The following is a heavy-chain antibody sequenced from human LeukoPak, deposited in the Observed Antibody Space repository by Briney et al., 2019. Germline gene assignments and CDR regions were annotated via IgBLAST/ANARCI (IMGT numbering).Heavy chain of an antibody. Sequence: ASVKVSCKACGYTFTSYDSNWVRQATGQGLEWMGCMNPNSGNTGYAQKFQGRVTITRNTSISTAYMELSSLRSEDTAVYYCARADSSSWRFDPWGQGTLVTVSS. CDR2: MNPNSGNT. V-gene: IGHV1-8*03. D-gene: IGHD6-13*01. CDR1: GYTFTSYD. J-gene: IGHJ5*02. CDR3: ARADSSSWRFDP.